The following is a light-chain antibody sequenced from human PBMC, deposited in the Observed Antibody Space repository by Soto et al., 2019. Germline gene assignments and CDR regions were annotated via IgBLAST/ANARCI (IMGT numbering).Light chain of an antibody. CDR2: GAS. Sequence: EIVLTQSPGTLSLSPGERVTLSCRASQSVSSSYLAWYQQKPGQAPRLLISGASSRATGIPDRFSGSGSGTDFTLTIGRLEPEDFAVYYCQQYGGSPPFTFGPGTKVDIK. CDR3: QQYGGSPPFT. J-gene: IGKJ3*01. V-gene: IGKV3-20*01. CDR1: QSVSSSY.